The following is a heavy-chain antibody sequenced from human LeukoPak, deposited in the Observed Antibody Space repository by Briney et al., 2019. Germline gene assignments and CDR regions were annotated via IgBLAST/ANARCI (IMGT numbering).Heavy chain of an antibody. CDR1: GLTFSSYA. CDR2: ISYDGSNK. D-gene: IGHD5/OR15-5a*01. J-gene: IGHJ4*02. Sequence: GRSLRLSCAASGLTFSSYAMHWVRQAPGKGLEWVAVISYDGSNKYYADSVKGRFTISRDNSKNTLYLQMNSLRAEDTAVYYCARDPFWVYDWNYFDYWGQGTLVTVSS. CDR3: ARDPFWVYDWNYFDY. V-gene: IGHV3-30-3*01.